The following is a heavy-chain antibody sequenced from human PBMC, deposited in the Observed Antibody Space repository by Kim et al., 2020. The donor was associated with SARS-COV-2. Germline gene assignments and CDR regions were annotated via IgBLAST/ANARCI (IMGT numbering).Heavy chain of an antibody. Sequence: ASVKVSCKASGYTLTSHHMHWMRQAPGQGLEWIGMLSPSSGIASYAEKLQGRITMAGDTSTSTVYLELGSLRSDDTAVYYCAVINTAVAYGFDVWGQGTAVTVSS. CDR3: AVINTAVAYGFDV. V-gene: IGHV1-46*01. CDR2: LSPSSGIA. CDR1: GYTLTSHH. J-gene: IGHJ6*02. D-gene: IGHD2-2*01.